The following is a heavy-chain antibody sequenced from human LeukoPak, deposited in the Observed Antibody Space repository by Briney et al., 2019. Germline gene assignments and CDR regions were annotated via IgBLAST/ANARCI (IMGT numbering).Heavy chain of an antibody. D-gene: IGHD6-6*01. CDR2: INTKTGNP. CDR3: ARSSLKGFDY. CDR1: GYTFTRYS. Sequence: ASVKVSCEASGYTFTRYSMNWVRQAPGQGLEWMGWINTKTGNPTYVQGFTGRFVFSLDTSVGTAYLQISGLKAEDTAVYYCARSSLKGFDYWGQGTLVTVSS. V-gene: IGHV7-4-1*02. J-gene: IGHJ4*02.